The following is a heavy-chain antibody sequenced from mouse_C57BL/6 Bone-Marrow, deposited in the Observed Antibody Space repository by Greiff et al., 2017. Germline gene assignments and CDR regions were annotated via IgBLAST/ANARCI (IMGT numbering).Heavy chain of an antibody. CDR1: GYTFTDYY. CDR3: ARGGCAY. V-gene: IGHV1-26*01. CDR2: INPNNGGT. J-gene: IGHJ3*01. Sequence: EVQLQQSGPELVKPGASVKLSCKASGYTFTDYYMNWVKQSHGQSLEWIGDINPNNGGTSYNQKFKGKATLTVDKSSSTAYMELRSLTSEDSAVYYCARGGCAYWGQGTLVTVSA.